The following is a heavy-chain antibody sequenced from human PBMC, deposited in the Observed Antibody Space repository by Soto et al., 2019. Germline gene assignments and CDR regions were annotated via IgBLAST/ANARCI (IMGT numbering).Heavy chain of an antibody. J-gene: IGHJ4*02. V-gene: IGHV1-18*01. CDR2: SSAYNGNT. CDR1: GYTFNSYG. Sequence: ASVKVSCKASGYTFNSYGISWVRQAPGQGLEWMGWSSAYNGNTNYAQKLQGRVTMTTGTSTNTAYMELRSLRSDDTAVYYCARATVVVLDYWGQGTLVTVSS. D-gene: IGHD2-2*01. CDR3: ARATVVVLDY.